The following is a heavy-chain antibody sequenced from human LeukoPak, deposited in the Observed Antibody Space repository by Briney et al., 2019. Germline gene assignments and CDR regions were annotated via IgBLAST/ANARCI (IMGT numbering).Heavy chain of an antibody. J-gene: IGHJ4*02. V-gene: IGHV3-23*01. Sequence: PGGSLRLSCAASGFMFSTFAMHWVRQAPGKGLEWVSAISGSGGSTYYADSVKGRFTISRDNSMNTLNLQMNSLSAEDTAVYYCAKLTRTVTVSNGIDYWGQGTLVTVSS. CDR2: ISGSGGST. D-gene: IGHD2-8*01. CDR3: AKLTRTVTVSNGIDY. CDR1: GFMFSTFA.